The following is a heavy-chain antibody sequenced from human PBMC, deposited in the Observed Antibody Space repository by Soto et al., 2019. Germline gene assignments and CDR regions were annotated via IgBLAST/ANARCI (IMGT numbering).Heavy chain of an antibody. D-gene: IGHD6-6*01. CDR2: IIPIFGTA. V-gene: IGHV1-69*12. CDR3: AMPRSSSAYYCGMDV. Sequence: QVQLVQSGAEVKKPGSSVKVSCKASGGTFSSYAISWVRQAPGQGLEWMGGIIPIFGTADYAQRFQGRVTSTADESTSTAYMELTSLRSEDTAVYYCAMPRSSSAYYCGMDVWGQGTTVTVSS. J-gene: IGHJ6*02. CDR1: GGTFSSYA.